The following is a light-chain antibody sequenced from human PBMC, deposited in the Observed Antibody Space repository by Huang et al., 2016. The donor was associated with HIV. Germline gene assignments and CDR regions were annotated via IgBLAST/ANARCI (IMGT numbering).Light chain of an antibody. CDR3: MQALQTPRT. J-gene: IGKJ1*01. Sequence: DIVMTQSPLSLSVTPGEPASISCRSNQSLLPRNDYHYLDWYLQKPGQSPQLLIYLGSSRAAGVPDRFSGSGSGTDFTLKISRVEAEDVGVYYCMQALQTPRTFGHGTKVEIK. CDR2: LGS. V-gene: IGKV2-28*01. CDR1: QSLLPRNDYHY.